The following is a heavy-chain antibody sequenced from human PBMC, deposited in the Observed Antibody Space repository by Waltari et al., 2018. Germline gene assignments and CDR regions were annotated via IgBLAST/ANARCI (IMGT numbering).Heavy chain of an antibody. CDR3: ARVENREISYYYYGMDV. CDR2: IIPIFGTA. V-gene: IGHV1-69*01. J-gene: IGHJ6*02. CDR1: GGTFSSYA. Sequence: QVQLVQSGAEVKKPGSSVKVSCKASGGTFSSYAISWVRQAPGQGLEWMGGIIPIFGTANYAQKFQGRVTITADESTSTAYMELSSLRSEDTAVYYCARVENREISYYYYGMDVWGQGTTVTVSS.